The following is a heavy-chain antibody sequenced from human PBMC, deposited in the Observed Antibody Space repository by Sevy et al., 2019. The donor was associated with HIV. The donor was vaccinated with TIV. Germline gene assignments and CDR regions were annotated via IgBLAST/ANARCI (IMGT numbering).Heavy chain of an antibody. CDR3: ARLSGYDSAYYYYGMDV. Sequence: SETLSLTCTVSGGSISSSSYYWGWIRQPPGKGLEWIGSIYYSGSTYYNPSLKSRVTISVDTSKNQFSLKPSSVTAADTAVYYCARLSGYDSAYYYYGMDVWGQGTTVTVSS. CDR2: IYYSGST. D-gene: IGHD5-12*01. J-gene: IGHJ6*02. V-gene: IGHV4-39*01. CDR1: GGSISSSSYY.